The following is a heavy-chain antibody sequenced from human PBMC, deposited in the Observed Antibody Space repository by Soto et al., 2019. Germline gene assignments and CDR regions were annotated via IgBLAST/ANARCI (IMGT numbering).Heavy chain of an antibody. CDR1: GFSLTTTRVG. CDR2: IYWDDDK. V-gene: IGHV2-5*02. Sequence: QITLKESGPTLVKPTQTLTLTCTFSGFSLTTTRVGVGWIRQPPGKALEWLAIIYWDDDKRYSPSLKNSLTITKDTSKNQLVLTMTNMDPVDTATYYCARELEAEDYFDHCGQGTLVTVSS. D-gene: IGHD1-1*01. J-gene: IGHJ4*02. CDR3: ARELEAEDYFDH.